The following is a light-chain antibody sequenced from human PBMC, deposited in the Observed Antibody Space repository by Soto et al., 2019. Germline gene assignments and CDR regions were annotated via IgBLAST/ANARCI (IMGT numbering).Light chain of an antibody. Sequence: EIVLTQSPGTLSLSPGERATLSCRASQSVSSSYLAWYQQKPGQAPRLLIYGASSRATGIPDRFSGSGSGREFTLTISRLEAEDCAVYYCQQHGSSPYTFGQGTKLEIK. CDR3: QQHGSSPYT. V-gene: IGKV3-20*01. CDR2: GAS. J-gene: IGKJ2*01. CDR1: QSVSSSY.